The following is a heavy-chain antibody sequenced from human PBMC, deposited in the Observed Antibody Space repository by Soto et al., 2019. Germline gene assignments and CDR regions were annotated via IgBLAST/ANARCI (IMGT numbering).Heavy chain of an antibody. J-gene: IGHJ4*02. CDR2: INRDVSST. D-gene: IGHD6-19*01. CDR1: GFTFSSYW. Sequence: EVQLVEFGGGLVQPGGSLRLSCAASGFTFSSYWMHWVRQAPGKGLVWVSRINRDVSSTSYADSVKGRFTISRDNAKNTLYLQMNSLRAEDTAVYYCAVAVAGPTAIGYWGQGTLVTVSS. V-gene: IGHV3-74*01. CDR3: AVAVAGPTAIGY.